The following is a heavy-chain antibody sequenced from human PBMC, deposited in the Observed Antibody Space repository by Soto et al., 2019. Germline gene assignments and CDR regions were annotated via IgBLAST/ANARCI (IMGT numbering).Heavy chain of an antibody. CDR2: ISGSGGST. V-gene: IGHV3-23*01. CDR1: GFTFSSYA. D-gene: IGHD1-1*01. CDR3: ANTGTKSPWFDP. Sequence: PGGSLRLSCAASGFTFSSYAMSWVRQAPGKGLEWVSAISGSGGSTYYADSVKGRFTISRDNSKNTLYLQMNSLRAEDTAVYYCANTGTKSPWFDPWGQGTQVTVSS. J-gene: IGHJ5*02.